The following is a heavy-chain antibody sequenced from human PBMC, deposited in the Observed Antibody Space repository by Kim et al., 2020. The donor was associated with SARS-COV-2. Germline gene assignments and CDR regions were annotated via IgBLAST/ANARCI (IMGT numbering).Heavy chain of an antibody. CDR1: GFTFSRYE. CDR3: ARTPARITMIVGRGWFDP. CDR2: ISSSGSNI. V-gene: IGHV3-48*03. D-gene: IGHD3-22*01. J-gene: IGHJ5*02. Sequence: GGSLRLSCAASGFTFSRYEMNWVHQAPGKGLEWVAYISSSGSNIYYADSVKGRFTISRDNAKNSLYLQMNSLRAEDTAVYYCARTPARITMIVGRGWFDPWRQGTLVTVSS.